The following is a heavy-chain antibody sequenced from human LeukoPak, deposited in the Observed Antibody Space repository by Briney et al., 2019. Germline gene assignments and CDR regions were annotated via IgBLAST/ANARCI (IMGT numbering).Heavy chain of an antibody. Sequence: GGSLRLSCTASGFTFSDAWLTWVRLAPGKGLEWIGRIKRKVDGETTDYAAPVKDRFTISRDDSKKTLYLHMNSLKSEDTAFYYCALGRGKTDSDYWGQGTLVTVSS. CDR3: ALGRGKTDSDY. V-gene: IGHV3-15*01. CDR1: GFTFSDAW. CDR2: IKRKVDGETT. D-gene: IGHD3-10*01. J-gene: IGHJ4*02.